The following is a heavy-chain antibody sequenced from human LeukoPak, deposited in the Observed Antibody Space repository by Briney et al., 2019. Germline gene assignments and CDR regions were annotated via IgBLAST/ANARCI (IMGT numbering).Heavy chain of an antibody. CDR1: GYTFSNYN. Sequence: ASVKLSCKASGYTFSNYNIHWLRQAPGQGLEWMGIVNPSGDSTNYAQNFQGRVTMTGDTSTSTVYMELSSLRSEDTAVYYCARGDGGNSNYYYYMDVWGKGTTVTVSS. CDR3: ARGDGGNSNYYYYMDV. V-gene: IGHV1-46*01. CDR2: VNPSGDST. J-gene: IGHJ6*03. D-gene: IGHD4-23*01.